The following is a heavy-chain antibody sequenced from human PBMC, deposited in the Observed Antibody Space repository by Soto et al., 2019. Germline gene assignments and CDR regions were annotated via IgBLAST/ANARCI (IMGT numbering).Heavy chain of an antibody. J-gene: IGHJ4*02. Sequence: SETLSLTCTVSGGSISSGGYYWSWIRQHPGKGLEWIGYIYYSGSTYYNPSLKSRVTISVDTSKNQFSLKLSSVTAADTAVYYCVKDQNAAAHLLDYWGQGTLVTVSS. CDR3: VKDQNAAAHLLDY. V-gene: IGHV4-31*03. CDR2: IYYSGST. CDR1: GGSISSGGYY. D-gene: IGHD2-15*01.